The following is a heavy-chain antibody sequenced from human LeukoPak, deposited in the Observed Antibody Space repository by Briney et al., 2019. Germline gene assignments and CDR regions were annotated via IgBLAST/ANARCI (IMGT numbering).Heavy chain of an antibody. J-gene: IGHJ4*02. CDR3: ASGGGYCSSTSCYNSFDY. V-gene: IGHV1-69*10. D-gene: IGHD2-2*02. CDR1: GGTFSSYA. Sequence: SVKVSCKASGGTFSSYAISWVRQAPGQGLEWMGGIIPILGIANYAQKFQGRVTITADKSTSTAYMELSSLRSEDTAVYYCASGGGYCSSTSCYNSFDYWGQGTLVTVSS. CDR2: IIPILGIA.